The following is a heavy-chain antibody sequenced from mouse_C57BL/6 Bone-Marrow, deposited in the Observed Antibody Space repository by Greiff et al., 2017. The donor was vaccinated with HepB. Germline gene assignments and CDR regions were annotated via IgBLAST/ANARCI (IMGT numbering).Heavy chain of an antibody. V-gene: IGHV1-82*01. J-gene: IGHJ2*01. CDR2: IYPGDGDT. D-gene: IGHD3-2*02. Sequence: QVQLQQSGPELVKPGASVKISCKASGYAFSSSWMNWVKQRPGKGLEWIGRIYPGDGDTNYNGKFKGKATLTADKSSSTAYMQLSSLTSEDSAVYFCAITAQATEFDYWGQGTTLTVSS. CDR1: GYAFSSSW. CDR3: AITAQATEFDY.